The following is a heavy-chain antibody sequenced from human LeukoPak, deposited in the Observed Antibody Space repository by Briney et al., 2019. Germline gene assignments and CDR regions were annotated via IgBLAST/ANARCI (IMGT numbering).Heavy chain of an antibody. CDR3: ARDGNVLLWFGELSYYFDY. CDR2: ISQDGSNK. CDR1: GFTFSSYA. Sequence: GGSLRLSCAASGFTFSSYAMHWVRQAPGKGLEWVAVISQDGSNKYYADSVKGRFTISRDNSKNTLYLQMNSLRAEDTAVYYCARDGNVLLWFGELSYYFDYWGQGTLVTVSS. J-gene: IGHJ4*02. D-gene: IGHD3-10*01. V-gene: IGHV3-30*04.